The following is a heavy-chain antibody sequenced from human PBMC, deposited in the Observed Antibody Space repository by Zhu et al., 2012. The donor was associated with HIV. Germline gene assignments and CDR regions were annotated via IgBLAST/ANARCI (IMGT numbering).Heavy chain of an antibody. Sequence: QVQLQQWGAGLLKPSETLSLTCAVYGGSFSGYYWSWIRQPPGKGLEWIGEINHSGSTNYNPSLKSRVTISVDTSKNQFSLKLSSVTAADTAVYYCARQDGSGSYVSWFDPGAREPWSPSPQ. J-gene: IGHJ5*02. CDR1: GGSFSGYY. D-gene: IGHD3-10*01. V-gene: IGHV4-34*01. CDR3: ARQDGSGSYVSWFDP. CDR2: INHSGST.